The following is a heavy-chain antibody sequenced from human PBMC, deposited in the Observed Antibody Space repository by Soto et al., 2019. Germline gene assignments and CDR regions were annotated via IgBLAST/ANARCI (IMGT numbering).Heavy chain of an antibody. CDR1: GGSISSYY. D-gene: IGHD2-2*01. V-gene: IGHV4-59*01. CDR2: IYYSGST. CDR3: ARSEGDCSSTSCPFDY. J-gene: IGHJ4*02. Sequence: QVQLQESGPGLVKPSETLSLTCTVSGGSISSYYWSWIRQPPGKGLEWIGYIYYSGSTNYNPSLKSRVTISVDTSKNQFSLKLSSVTAADTAVYYCARSEGDCSSTSCPFDYWGQGTLVTVSS.